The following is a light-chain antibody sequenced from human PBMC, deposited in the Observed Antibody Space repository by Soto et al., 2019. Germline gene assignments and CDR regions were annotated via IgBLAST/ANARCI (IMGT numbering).Light chain of an antibody. CDR3: QQYGSSPLVT. Sequence: IVMTRSPGTLSCSPGESTALSFRASQSVSSYLAWYQQKPGQAPRLLIYGASSRATGIPDRFSGSGSGTDFTLTISRLEPEDFAVYYCQQYGSSPLVTFGQGTRLEIK. V-gene: IGKV3-20*01. CDR1: QSVSSY. CDR2: GAS. J-gene: IGKJ5*01.